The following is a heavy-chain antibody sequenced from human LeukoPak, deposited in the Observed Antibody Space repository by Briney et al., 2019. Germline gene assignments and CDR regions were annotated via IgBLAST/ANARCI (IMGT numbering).Heavy chain of an antibody. D-gene: IGHD3-9*01. CDR2: IIPIFGTA. V-gene: IGHV1-69*01. J-gene: IGHJ3*02. CDR3: ARDSRYPTVAFDI. CDR1: GGTFSSYA. Sequence: SVKVSXKASGGTFSSYAISWMRQAPGQGLEWIGGIIPIFGTANYAQKFQGRVTITADESTSTAYMELSSLRSEDTAVYYCARDSRYPTVAFDIWGQGTMVTVSS.